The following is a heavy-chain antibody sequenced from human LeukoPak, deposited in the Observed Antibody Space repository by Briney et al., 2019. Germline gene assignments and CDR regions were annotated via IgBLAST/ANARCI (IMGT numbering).Heavy chain of an antibody. CDR3: ARSPDSISYYIQY. CDR2: IWCDGSNE. CDR1: GFTFSTFA. J-gene: IGHJ4*02. D-gene: IGHD3-22*01. V-gene: IGHV3-33*01. Sequence: GGSLRLSCAASGFTFSTFAMQWVRQAPGKGLEWVAFIWCDGSNEYYADSVKGRFTISRDNSKSTLYLQMNSLRAEDTAVYYCARSPDSISYYIQYWGQGTLVTVSS.